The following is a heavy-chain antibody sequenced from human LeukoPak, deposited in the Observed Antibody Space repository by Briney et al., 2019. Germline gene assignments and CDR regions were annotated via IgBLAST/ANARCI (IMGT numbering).Heavy chain of an antibody. CDR3: ANTPVLRFLEWLFDPAFRDSGGY. D-gene: IGHD3-3*01. CDR1: GFTFSNYG. V-gene: IGHV3-30*02. CDR2: ISHDGSVE. Sequence: GGSLRLSCAASGFTFSNYGIHWVRQAPGKGLYWLTYISHDGSVEYYADSVKGRFTISRDNSKNTLYLQMNSLRAEDTAVYYCANTPVLRFLEWLFDPAFRDSGGYWGQGTLVTVSS. J-gene: IGHJ4*02.